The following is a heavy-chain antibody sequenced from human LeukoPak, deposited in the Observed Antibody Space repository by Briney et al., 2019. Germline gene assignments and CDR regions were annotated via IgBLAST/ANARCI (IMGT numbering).Heavy chain of an antibody. J-gene: IGHJ4*02. V-gene: IGHV1-2*02. CDR1: GYTFTGYY. CDR3: MSNYLQGGYYFNY. Sequence: GASVKVSCKASGYTFTGYYMHWVRQAPGQGLEWMGWINPNSGGTNYAQKFQGRVTMTRDTSISTAYMELSRLRSDDTAVYYCMSNYLQGGYYFNYWGQGTLVTVSS. D-gene: IGHD2/OR15-2a*01. CDR2: INPNSGGT.